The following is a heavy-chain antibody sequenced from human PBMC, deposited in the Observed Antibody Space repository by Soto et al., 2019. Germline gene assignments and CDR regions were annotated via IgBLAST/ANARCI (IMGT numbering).Heavy chain of an antibody. V-gene: IGHV3-23*01. CDR2: ISGSSERT. CDR1: GLSFSSHD. Sequence: GGSLRLSCVVSGLSFSSHDMSWVRQAPGKGLEWVSAISGSSERTHYADSVKGRFTISRDNSKSTLYLQMNSLRVEDTALYYCSNHRNYYDGRPHHFDYWGQGTLVTVSS. J-gene: IGHJ4*02. CDR3: SNHRNYYDGRPHHFDY. D-gene: IGHD3-22*01.